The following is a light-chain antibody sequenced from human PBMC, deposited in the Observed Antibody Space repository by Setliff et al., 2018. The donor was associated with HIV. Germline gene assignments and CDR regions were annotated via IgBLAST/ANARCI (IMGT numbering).Light chain of an antibody. Sequence: QSALTQPASMSGSPGQSITISCTGSSDDVGGSNYVSWYQQHPGKAPKLIIYEVTHRASGVSSRFSGSKSGSTASLTISGLQAEDEADYYCISYTVTATAIIGTGTKVT. J-gene: IGLJ1*01. CDR2: EVT. CDR1: SDDVGGSNY. V-gene: IGLV2-14*03. CDR3: ISYTVTATAI.